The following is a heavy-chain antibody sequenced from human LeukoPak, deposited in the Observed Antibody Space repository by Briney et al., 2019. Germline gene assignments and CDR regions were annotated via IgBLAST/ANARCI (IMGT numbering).Heavy chain of an antibody. D-gene: IGHD3-22*01. CDR1: GYTLTELS. CDR2: FGPEDGET. V-gene: IGHV1-24*01. Sequence: ASVKVSCKVSGYTLTELSMHWVRQAPGKGLEWMGGFGPEDGETIYAQKFQGRVTMTEDTSTDTAYMELSSLRSEDTAVYYCATENYDSSGYYVYFDYWGQGTLVTVSS. CDR3: ATENYDSSGYYVYFDY. J-gene: IGHJ4*02.